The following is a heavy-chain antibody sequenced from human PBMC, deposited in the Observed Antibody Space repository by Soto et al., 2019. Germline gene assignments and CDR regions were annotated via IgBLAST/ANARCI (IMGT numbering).Heavy chain of an antibody. V-gene: IGHV3-23*01. CDR1: GFTFSSYA. CDR3: AKDGRGGSGSYSPDRNAFDI. D-gene: IGHD3-10*01. Sequence: EVQLLESGGGLVQPGGSLRLSCAASGFTFSSYAMSWVRQAPGKGLEWVSAISGSGGSTYYADSVKGRFTISRDNSKNTLYLQMNILKAEETAVYYCAKDGRGGSGSYSPDRNAFDIWGQGTMVPVSS. CDR2: ISGSGGST. J-gene: IGHJ3*02.